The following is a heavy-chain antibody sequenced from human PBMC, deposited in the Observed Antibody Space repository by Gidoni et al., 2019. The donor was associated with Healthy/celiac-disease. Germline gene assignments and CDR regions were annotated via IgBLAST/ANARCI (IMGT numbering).Heavy chain of an antibody. D-gene: IGHD5-12*01. V-gene: IGHV4-39*01. J-gene: IGHJ3*02. CDR1: GGSISSSSYY. Sequence: QLQLQESGPGLVKPSETLSLTCTVSGGSISSSSYYWGWIRQPPGKGLEWIGSIYYSGSTYYNPSLKSRVTISVDTSKNQFSLKLSSVTAADTAVYYCARSQRWLHRRGGAFDIWGQGTMVTVSS. CDR3: ARSQRWLHRRGGAFDI. CDR2: IYYSGST.